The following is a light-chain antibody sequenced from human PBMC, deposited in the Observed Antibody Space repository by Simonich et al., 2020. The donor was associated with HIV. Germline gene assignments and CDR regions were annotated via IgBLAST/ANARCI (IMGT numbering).Light chain of an antibody. CDR1: QSVLYSSNNKNY. CDR3: QQYYSSPRT. Sequence: DIVMTQSPDSLTMSLGERATINCRSGQSVLYSSNNKNYLAWYPQKPGQPPKLLIYWASTRESGVPDRFSGSGSGTDFTLTISSLQAEDVAVYYCQQYYSSPRTFGQGTKVEIK. J-gene: IGKJ1*01. V-gene: IGKV4-1*01. CDR2: WAS.